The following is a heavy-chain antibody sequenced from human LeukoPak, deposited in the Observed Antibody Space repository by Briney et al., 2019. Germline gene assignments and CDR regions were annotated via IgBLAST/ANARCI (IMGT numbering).Heavy chain of an antibody. V-gene: IGHV3-7*04. Sequence: EGSLRLSCAASGLAFSSYLIIWVRQAPRKGLEWMAYMRPVGNEKYYVDSVKGRFTISRDNAKNSLYPQMNSLRAEDTAIYYCARVSIVVVPGSNWFDPWGQGTLVTVSS. CDR1: GLAFSSYL. CDR2: MRPVGNEK. J-gene: IGHJ5*02. CDR3: ARVSIVVVPGSNWFDP. D-gene: IGHD2-2*01.